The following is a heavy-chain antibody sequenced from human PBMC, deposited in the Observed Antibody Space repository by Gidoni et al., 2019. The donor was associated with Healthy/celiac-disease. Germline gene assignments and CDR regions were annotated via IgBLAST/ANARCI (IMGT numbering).Heavy chain of an antibody. V-gene: IGHV3-30*04. J-gene: IGHJ4*02. CDR3: ARGGFDSSGWSDY. D-gene: IGHD6-19*01. CDR1: GFTFSSYA. Sequence: QVQLVESGGGVVQPGRSLSLPCAAPGFTFSSYAMHWVRQAPGKGLEWVAVISYDGSNKYYADSVKGRFTISRDNSKNTLYLQMNSLRAEDTAVYYCARGGFDSSGWSDYWGQGTLVTVSS. CDR2: ISYDGSNK.